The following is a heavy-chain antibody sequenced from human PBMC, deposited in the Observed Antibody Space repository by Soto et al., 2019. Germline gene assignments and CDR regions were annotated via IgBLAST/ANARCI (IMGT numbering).Heavy chain of an antibody. D-gene: IGHD6-19*01. J-gene: IGHJ4*02. CDR1: GYTFTSYA. CDR2: INAGNGNT. CDR3: ARVLGSGWYSGFGY. V-gene: IGHV1-3*01. Sequence: QVQLVQSGAEVKKPGASVKVSCKASGYTFTSYAMHWVRQAPGQRLEWMGWINAGNGNTKYSQKFQGRVTITRDTSASTAYTELSSLRSEDTAVYYCARVLGSGWYSGFGYWGQGTLVTVSS.